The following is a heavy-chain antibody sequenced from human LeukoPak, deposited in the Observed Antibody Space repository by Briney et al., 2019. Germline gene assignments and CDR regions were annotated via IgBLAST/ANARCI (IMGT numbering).Heavy chain of an antibody. V-gene: IGHV3-73*01. Sequence: PGGSLRLSCATSGFTFSGSTIHWDRQAPGKGLEWIGHIRSKANSYVTIYGASVKGRFTISRDDSKNTAYLHMNSLKTEDTAVYYCVGDGHSNTGMSYWGQGTLVTVSS. J-gene: IGHJ4*02. CDR2: IRSKANSYVT. CDR1: GFTFSGST. D-gene: IGHD2/OR15-2a*01. CDR3: VGDGHSNTGMSY.